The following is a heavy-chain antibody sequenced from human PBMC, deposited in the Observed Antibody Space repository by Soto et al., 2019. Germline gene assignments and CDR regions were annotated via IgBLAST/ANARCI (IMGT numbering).Heavy chain of an antibody. CDR2: IRPDNGDT. D-gene: IGHD5-12*01. Sequence: SGAEVERPGASVRVSCKAYGYAFSKYGISWIRQAPGQGLEWMGWIRPDNGDTNYAQKFQGRVTMTTDTSSNTAYMELRSLRSDDTAVYYCATSYDSGFDPWGQGTLVSVSS. CDR1: GYAFSKYG. J-gene: IGHJ5*02. CDR3: ATSYDSGFDP. V-gene: IGHV1-18*04.